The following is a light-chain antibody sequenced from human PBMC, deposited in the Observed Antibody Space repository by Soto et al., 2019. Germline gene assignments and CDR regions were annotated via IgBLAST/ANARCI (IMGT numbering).Light chain of an antibody. CDR1: QGISNY. J-gene: IGKJ3*01. Sequence: AIRMTQSPSSLSASTGDRVTITCRASQGISNYLAWYQQKPGKAPQLLIYAASTLQSGVPSRFSGSGSGTVFTLTISFLQSEDFATYYCQQYNSYPFTFGPGTKVDIK. CDR3: QQYNSYPFT. V-gene: IGKV1-8*01. CDR2: AAS.